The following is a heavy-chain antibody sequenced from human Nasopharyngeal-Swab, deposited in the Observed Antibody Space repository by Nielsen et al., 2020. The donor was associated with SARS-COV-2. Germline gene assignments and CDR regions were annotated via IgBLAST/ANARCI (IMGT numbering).Heavy chain of an antibody. V-gene: IGHV3-13*01. Sequence: GESLKISCAASGFTFSSYDMHWVRQATGKGLEWVSAIGTAGDTYYPGSVKGRFTISSENAKNSLYLQMNSLRAGDTAVYYCARGGGYYYDSSGSIDAFDIWGQGTMVTVSS. CDR2: IGTAGDT. CDR3: ARGGGYYYDSSGSIDAFDI. D-gene: IGHD3-22*01. CDR1: GFTFSSYD. J-gene: IGHJ3*02.